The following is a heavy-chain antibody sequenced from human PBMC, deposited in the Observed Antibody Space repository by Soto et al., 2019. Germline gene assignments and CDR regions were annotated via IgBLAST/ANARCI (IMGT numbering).Heavy chain of an antibody. CDR2: INAGDGNT. J-gene: IGHJ4*02. CDR3: ARATIFEVVMLGYYFDY. V-gene: IGHV1-3*01. CDR1: GYTFITYS. Sequence: QVHLVQSGAEVRKPGASVKVSCKASGYTFITYSMHWVRQAPGQRLEWMGWINAGDGNTKYSQKFQDRVTFTRDTSATAAYMELSSLRSDDTAVYYCARATIFEVVMLGYYFDYWGQGTLVTVSS. D-gene: IGHD3-3*01.